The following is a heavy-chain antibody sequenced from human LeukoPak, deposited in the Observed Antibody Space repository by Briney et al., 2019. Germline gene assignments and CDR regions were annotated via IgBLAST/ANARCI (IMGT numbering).Heavy chain of an antibody. Sequence: PGGSLRLSCAASGFTVSSNYMSWVRQAPGKGLEWVSVIYSGGSTYYADSVKGRFTISRDNSKNTLYLQMNSLRAEDTAVYYCVKERGYYDSSGYAFDIWGQGTMVTVSS. J-gene: IGHJ3*02. CDR2: IYSGGST. D-gene: IGHD3-22*01. CDR1: GFTVSSNY. V-gene: IGHV3-66*01. CDR3: VKERGYYDSSGYAFDI.